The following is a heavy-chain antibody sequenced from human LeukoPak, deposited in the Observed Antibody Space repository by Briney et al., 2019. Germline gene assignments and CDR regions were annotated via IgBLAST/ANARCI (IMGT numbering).Heavy chain of an antibody. D-gene: IGHD6-13*01. CDR2: IYYSGST. CDR3: ARLRGSSWYFDY. V-gene: IGHV4-39*01. J-gene: IGHJ4*02. CDR1: GGSISSSSYY. Sequence: PSETLSLTCTVSGGSISSSSYYWGWIRQPPGKGLEWIGSIYYSGSTYYNPSLKSRVTIPVDTSKNQFSLKLSSVTAADTAVYYCARLRGSSWYFDYWGQGTLVTVSS.